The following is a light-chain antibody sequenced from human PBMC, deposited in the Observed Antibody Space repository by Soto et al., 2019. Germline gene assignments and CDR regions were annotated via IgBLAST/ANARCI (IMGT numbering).Light chain of an antibody. J-gene: IGKJ4*01. CDR3: HQYKTYPLT. CDR2: DAS. V-gene: IGKV1-16*01. CDR1: QGIDTF. Sequence: DIQMTQSPSSLSASIGDRVTITCRASQGIDTFLAWFQQTPGKAPKSLIYDASSLHSGVPSRFSGSGSGTDFTLTISSLQPEDFATYDCHQYKTYPLTFGGGTKVEIK.